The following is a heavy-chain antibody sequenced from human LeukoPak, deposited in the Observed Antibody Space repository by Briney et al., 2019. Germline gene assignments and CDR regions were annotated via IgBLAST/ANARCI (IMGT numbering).Heavy chain of an antibody. V-gene: IGHV3-11*01. Sequence: PGGSLRLSCAASGFTISDYYMSWIRQPPGKGLEWVSYISNSGSTKYNADSVKGRLTISTENANNSLYMPMNSLRAEDTAVYYCARVPYYYDSSGVAFDIWGQGTMVTVSS. CDR3: ARVPYYYDSSGVAFDI. CDR1: GFTISDYY. J-gene: IGHJ3*02. CDR2: ISNSGSTK. D-gene: IGHD3-22*01.